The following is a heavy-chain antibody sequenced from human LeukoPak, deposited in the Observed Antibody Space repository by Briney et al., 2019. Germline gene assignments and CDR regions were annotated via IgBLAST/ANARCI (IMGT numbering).Heavy chain of an antibody. J-gene: IGHJ4*02. Sequence: PGGSLRLSCAASGFTFSGHWMHWVRQAPGKGLVWVSRIDSDEGSIDYADSVKGRFTISRDNAKNSLYLQMNSLRAEDTAVYYCARDGITMVRGPAYYFDYWGQGTLVTVSS. CDR3: ARDGITMVRGPAYYFDY. D-gene: IGHD3-10*01. CDR2: IDSDEGSI. CDR1: GFTFSGHW. V-gene: IGHV3-74*01.